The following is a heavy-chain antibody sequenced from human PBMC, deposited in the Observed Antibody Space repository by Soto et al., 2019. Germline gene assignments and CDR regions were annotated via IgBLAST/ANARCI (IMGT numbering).Heavy chain of an antibody. J-gene: IGHJ4*02. CDR3: ARDVGLDSDDFFAY. D-gene: IGHD3-9*01. Sequence: LRLSCTASGFTFTSYGMGWVRQAPGKGLQWVSTIRGDGGQTHYTDSVKGRFSISRDNSKNTVYLQMDSLRAEDTAMYFCARDVGLDSDDFFAYWGQGTQVTVS. CDR2: IRGDGGQT. V-gene: IGHV3-23*01. CDR1: GFTFTSYG.